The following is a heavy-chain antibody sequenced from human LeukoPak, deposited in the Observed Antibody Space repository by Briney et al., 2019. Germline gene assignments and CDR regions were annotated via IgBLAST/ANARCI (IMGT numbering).Heavy chain of an antibody. V-gene: IGHV3-23*01. J-gene: IGHJ4*02. Sequence: GGSLRLSCAASGFTFTNYAMNWVRQTPGKGLEWVSVISGSGDNTYYADSVKGRFTISRDNSKNTLYLQMNSLRAEDTAVYYCAKGPSGTYVVYYFDYWGQGTLVTVTS. CDR1: GFTFTNYA. D-gene: IGHD1-26*01. CDR2: ISGSGDNT. CDR3: AKGPSGTYVVYYFDY.